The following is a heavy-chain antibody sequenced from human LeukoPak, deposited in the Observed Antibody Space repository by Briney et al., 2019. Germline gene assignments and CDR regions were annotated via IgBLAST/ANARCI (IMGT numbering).Heavy chain of an antibody. CDR2: ISSSGSTT. Sequence: PGGSLRLSCAASGFTFSSYEMNWVRQAPGKGLEWVSYISSSGSTTYYADSVKGRFTISRDNAKNSLYLQMNSLRAEDTAVYYCARDREYFQHWGQGTLVTVSS. CDR3: ARDREYFQH. J-gene: IGHJ1*01. D-gene: IGHD1-26*01. CDR1: GFTFSSYE. V-gene: IGHV3-48*03.